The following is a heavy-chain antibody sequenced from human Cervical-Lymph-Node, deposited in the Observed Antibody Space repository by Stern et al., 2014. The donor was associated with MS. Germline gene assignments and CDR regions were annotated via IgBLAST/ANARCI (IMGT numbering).Heavy chain of an antibody. J-gene: IGHJ5*02. Sequence: VQLVESGAEVKKPGASVKVSCKASGYTFNDYYLHWVRQAPGQGLEWMGWIHPKTGGTKYVQNFQGRVTMTRDTSTTTVFMELNRLTSDDTAVYFCARGGYSSSYYRFDPWGQGTLVSVSS. CDR2: IHPKTGGT. CDR3: ARGGYSSSYYRFDP. D-gene: IGHD3-22*01. CDR1: GYTFNDYY. V-gene: IGHV1-2*02.